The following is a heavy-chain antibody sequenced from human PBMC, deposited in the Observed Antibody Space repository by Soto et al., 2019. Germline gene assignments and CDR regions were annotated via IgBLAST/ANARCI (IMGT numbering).Heavy chain of an antibody. V-gene: IGHV4-59*01. CDR1: GGSISSYY. Sequence: QVQLQESGPGLVKPSETLSLTCTVSGGSISSYYWSWIRQPPGKGLKWIGYIYYSGSTNYNPSLKSRVTISVDTSKNQFSLKLSSVTAADTAVYYCASGAGVEMAIWGQGTLVTVSS. CDR3: ASGAGVEMAI. D-gene: IGHD2-21*01. CDR2: IYYSGST. J-gene: IGHJ4*02.